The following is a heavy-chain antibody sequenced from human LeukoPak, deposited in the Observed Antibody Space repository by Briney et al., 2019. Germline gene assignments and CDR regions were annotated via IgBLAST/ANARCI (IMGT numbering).Heavy chain of an antibody. V-gene: IGHV1-69*05. D-gene: IGHD6-6*01. J-gene: IGHJ4*02. Sequence: SVKVSCKASGGTFSSYAISWVRQAPGQGLEWMGGIIPIFGTANYAQKFQGRVTITTDESTSTAYMELSSLRSEDTAVYYCARGVYSSSHFDYWGQGTLVTVSS. CDR1: GGTFSSYA. CDR3: ARGVYSSSHFDY. CDR2: IIPIFGTA.